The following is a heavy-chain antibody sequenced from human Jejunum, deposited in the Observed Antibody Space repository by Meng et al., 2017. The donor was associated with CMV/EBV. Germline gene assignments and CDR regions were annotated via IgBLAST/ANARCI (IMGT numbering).Heavy chain of an antibody. D-gene: IGHD3-10*01. V-gene: IGHV4-31*02. CDR1: NGGFY. J-gene: IGHJ4*02. Sequence: NGGFYWHWHRQYPGKGLEWIGYIDYAGTTFYNPSLQSRVTISIDTSKNHFSLSLSSVTAADTAVYYCARGDYSASGNYYTGVYSFDYWGQGTLVTVSS. CDR2: IDYAGTT. CDR3: ARGDYSASGNYYTGVYSFDY.